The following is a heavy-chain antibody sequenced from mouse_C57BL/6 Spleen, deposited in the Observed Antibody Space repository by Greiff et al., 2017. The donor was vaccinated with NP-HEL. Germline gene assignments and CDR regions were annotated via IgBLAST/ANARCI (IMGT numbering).Heavy chain of an antibody. V-gene: IGHV1-80*01. CDR1: GYAFSSYW. CDR2: IYPGDGDT. D-gene: IGHD2-3*01. J-gene: IGHJ3*01. Sequence: VMLVESGAELVKPGASVKISCKASGYAFSSYWMNWVKQRPGKGLEWIGQIYPGDGDTNYNGKFKGKATLTADKSSSTAYMQLSSLTAEDSAVYSCARLYDGYYWFAYWGQGTLVTVSA. CDR3: ARLYDGYYWFAY.